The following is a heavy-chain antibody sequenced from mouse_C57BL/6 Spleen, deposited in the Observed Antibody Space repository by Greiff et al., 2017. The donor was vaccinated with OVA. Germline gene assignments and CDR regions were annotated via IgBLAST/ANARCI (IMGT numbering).Heavy chain of an antibody. V-gene: IGHV1-55*01. CDR2: IYPGSGST. CDR3: AKQGGGDWFAY. Sequence: QVQLQHPGAELVKPGASVKMSCKASGYTFTSYWITWVKQRPGQGFEWIGDIYPGSGSTNYNEKFKSKATLAVDRSSSAACMQHSSLTSEDSAVYYCAKQGGGDWFAYWGQGTVVTVSA. J-gene: IGHJ3*01. CDR1: GYTFTSYW.